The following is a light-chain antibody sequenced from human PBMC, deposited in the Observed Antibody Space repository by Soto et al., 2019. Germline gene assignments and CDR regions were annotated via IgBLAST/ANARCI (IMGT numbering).Light chain of an antibody. CDR2: GAS. Sequence: EIVMTQSPATLSVSPGERATLSCRASQSVSSNLGWYQQKLGQPPRLLIYGASTRATGIPARLSGSGSGTEFTLTISSLQSEDFAVNYCQQYKNWPTFGQGTKVEIK. CDR3: QQYKNWPT. V-gene: IGKV3-15*01. J-gene: IGKJ1*01. CDR1: QSVSSN.